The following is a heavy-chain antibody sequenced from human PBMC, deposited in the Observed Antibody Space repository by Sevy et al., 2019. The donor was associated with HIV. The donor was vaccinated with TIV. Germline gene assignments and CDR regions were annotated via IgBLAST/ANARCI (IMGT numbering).Heavy chain of an antibody. V-gene: IGHV1-18*04. J-gene: IGHJ4*02. CDR2: ISAYNGHT. CDR3: TRDLGSSPVSFFDY. D-gene: IGHD6-19*01. Sequence: ASVKVSCKASGYTFTSFGISWVRQAPGQGPEWMAWISAYNGHTNYAQKFQGRVTMTQDISTSTVYMELRSLRSDDTAISYCTRDLGSSPVSFFDYWGQGTLVTVSS. CDR1: GYTFTSFG.